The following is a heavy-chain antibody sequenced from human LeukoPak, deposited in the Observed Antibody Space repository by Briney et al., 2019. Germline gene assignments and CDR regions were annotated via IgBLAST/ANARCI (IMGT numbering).Heavy chain of an antibody. V-gene: IGHV4-34*01. D-gene: IGHD3-22*01. CDR2: INHSGST. J-gene: IGHJ4*02. CDR3: ARGPPRRPHYYDSSGYYYDY. Sequence: SETLSLTCAVYGGSFSGYYWSWIRQPPGKGLEWIGEINHSGSTNYNLSLKSRVTISVDTSTNQFSLKLSSVTAAATAVYYCARGPPRRPHYYDSSGYYYDYWGQGTLVTVSS. CDR1: GGSFSGYY.